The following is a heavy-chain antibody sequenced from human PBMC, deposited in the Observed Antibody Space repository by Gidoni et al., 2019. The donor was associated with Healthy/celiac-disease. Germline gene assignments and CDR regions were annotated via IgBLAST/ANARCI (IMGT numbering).Heavy chain of an antibody. CDR1: GFTFSSYD. CDR2: ISYDGSNK. D-gene: IGHD4-4*01. V-gene: IGHV3-30*18. J-gene: IGHJ3*02. CDR3: AKGGRSNYYFDAFDI. Sequence: QVQLVESGGGVVQPGRSLRLSCAASGFTFSSYDMHWVRQAPGKGLEWVALISYDGSNKYYADSVKGRFTISRDNSKNTLYLQMNSLRAEDTAVYYCAKGGRSNYYFDAFDIWGQGTMVTVSS.